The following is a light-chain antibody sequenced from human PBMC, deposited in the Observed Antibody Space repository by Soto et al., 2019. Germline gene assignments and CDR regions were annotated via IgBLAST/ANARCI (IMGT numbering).Light chain of an antibody. Sequence: DIQMTQSPSTLSASVGDRVTITCRASQSISSWLAWYQQKPGKAPKLLIYAASNLQSGVPARFSGSGSGTDFTLTISSLQSEDFAVYYCQQYDNWPWTFGQGTKVDNK. J-gene: IGKJ1*01. V-gene: IGKV1-5*01. CDR1: QSISSW. CDR3: QQYDNWPWT. CDR2: AAS.